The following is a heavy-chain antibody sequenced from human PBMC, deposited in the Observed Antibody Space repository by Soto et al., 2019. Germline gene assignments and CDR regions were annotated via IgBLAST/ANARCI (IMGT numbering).Heavy chain of an antibody. D-gene: IGHD4-17*01. V-gene: IGHV4-34*01. CDR1: GGSFSGYY. CDR2: INHSGST. J-gene: IGHJ4*02. CDR3: ARGGVANDYGGNSSFDY. Sequence: SETLSLTCAVYGGSFSGYYWSWIRQPPGKGLEWIGEINHSGSTNYNPSLKSRVTISVDTSKNQFSLKLSSVTAADTAVYYCARGGVANDYGGNSSFDYWGQGTLVTVS.